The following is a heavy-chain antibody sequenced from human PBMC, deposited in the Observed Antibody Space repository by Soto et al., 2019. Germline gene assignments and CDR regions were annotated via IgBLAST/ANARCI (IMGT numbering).Heavy chain of an antibody. Sequence: GGSLRLSCAASGYTFSDYYMSWIRQAPGEGLEWISYIDTSGTKIYYADSVKGRFTITRDNAKNSLYLEMNSLRDEDTAVYYCASHYDMWSGYLSPVDYWGQGTLVTVSS. CDR2: IDTSGTKI. CDR3: ASHYDMWSGYLSPVDY. D-gene: IGHD3-3*01. V-gene: IGHV3-11*01. CDR1: GYTFSDYY. J-gene: IGHJ4*02.